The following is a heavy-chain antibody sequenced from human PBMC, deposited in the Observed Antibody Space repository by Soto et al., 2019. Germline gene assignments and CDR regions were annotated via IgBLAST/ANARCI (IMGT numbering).Heavy chain of an antibody. Sequence: GASVKVSCKASGCTFSSYAISCVRQAPGQGLEWMGGIIPIFGTANYAQKFQGRVTITADKSTSTAYMELSSLRSEDTAVYYCARDQSPITIFGVVIMGGWYYYGMDVWGQGTTVTVSS. D-gene: IGHD3-3*01. CDR2: IIPIFGTA. J-gene: IGHJ6*02. V-gene: IGHV1-69*06. CDR3: ARDQSPITIFGVVIMGGWYYYGMDV. CDR1: GCTFSSYA.